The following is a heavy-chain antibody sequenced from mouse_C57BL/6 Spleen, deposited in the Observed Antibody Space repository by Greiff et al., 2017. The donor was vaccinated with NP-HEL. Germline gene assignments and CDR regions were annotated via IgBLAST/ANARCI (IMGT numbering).Heavy chain of an antibody. CDR1: GYTFTDYN. V-gene: IGHV1-18*01. Sequence: VQLKESGPELVKPGASVKIPCKASGYTFTDYNMDWVKQSHGKSLEWIGDINPNNGGTIYNQKFKGKATLTVDKSSSTAYMELRSLTSEDTAVYYCARSEYYGSSPWYFDVWGTGTTVTVSS. CDR2: INPNNGGT. CDR3: ARSEYYGSSPWYFDV. D-gene: IGHD1-1*01. J-gene: IGHJ1*03.